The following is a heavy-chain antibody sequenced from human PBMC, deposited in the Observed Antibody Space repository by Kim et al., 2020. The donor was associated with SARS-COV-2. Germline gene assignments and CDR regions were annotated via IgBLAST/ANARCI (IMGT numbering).Heavy chain of an antibody. Sequence: AVSLQSRIAIHPDTSKNQFSLQLNSVTPEDTAVYYCARDLPISSAGYFDYWGQGTLVTVSS. V-gene: IGHV6-1*01. CDR3: ARDLPISSAGYFDY. D-gene: IGHD3-10*01. J-gene: IGHJ4*02.